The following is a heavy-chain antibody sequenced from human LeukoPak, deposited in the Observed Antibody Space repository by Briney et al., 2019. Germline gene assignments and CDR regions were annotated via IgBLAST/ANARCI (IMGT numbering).Heavy chain of an antibody. CDR1: GFTFSSYA. J-gene: IGHJ3*02. CDR3: AGVDDLGTGAFDI. D-gene: IGHD1-1*01. V-gene: IGHV3-30-3*01. CDR2: ISYDGSNK. Sequence: GGSLRLSCAASGFTFSSYAMHWVRQAPGKGLEWVAVISYDGSNKYYADSVKGRFTISRDNSKNTLYLQMNSLRAEDTAVYYCAGVDDLGTGAFDIWGQGTMVTVSS.